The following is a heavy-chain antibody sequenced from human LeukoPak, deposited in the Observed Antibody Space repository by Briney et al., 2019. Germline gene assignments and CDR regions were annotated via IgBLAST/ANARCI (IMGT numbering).Heavy chain of an antibody. CDR3: ATDRRPLKGIAAAGPYYMDV. CDR2: FDPEDGET. CDR1: GYTLTKLS. Sequence: ASVKVSCKVSGYTLTKLSMHWVRQAPGKGLEWMGGFDPEDGETIYAQKFQGRVTMTEDTSTDTAYMELSSLRSEDTAVYYCATDRRPLKGIAAAGPYYMDVWGKGTTVTVSS. D-gene: IGHD6-13*01. J-gene: IGHJ6*03. V-gene: IGHV1-24*01.